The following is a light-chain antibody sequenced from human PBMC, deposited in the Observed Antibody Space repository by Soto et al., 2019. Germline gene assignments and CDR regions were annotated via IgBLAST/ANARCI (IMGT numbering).Light chain of an antibody. J-gene: IGKJ5*01. V-gene: IGKV1-17*01. Sequence: IHMTQSPSALSASVGDRVTISCRASQGIGNALGWYQQKPGKTPRLLIYGATTLQSGVPSRFSGSGSGTDFALTISSLQPEDFATYYCQQLKSYVTFGQGTRLAIK. CDR2: GAT. CDR3: QQLKSYVT. CDR1: QGIGNA.